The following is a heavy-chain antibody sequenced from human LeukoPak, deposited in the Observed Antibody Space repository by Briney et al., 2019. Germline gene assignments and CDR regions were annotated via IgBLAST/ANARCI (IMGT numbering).Heavy chain of an antibody. CDR3: ATDTGYPGGEFFEY. D-gene: IGHD3-16*01. J-gene: IGHJ4*02. CDR2: IFYSGST. Sequence: SETLSLTCTVSGGSIATNAYLWAWIRQPPGRGLEWIASIFYSGSTYYHPSLKSRVTISRDTSKNQFSLNLNSVTAADTAVYYCATDTGYPGGEFFEYWGQGSLVTVSS. V-gene: IGHV4-39*07. CDR1: GGSIATNAYL.